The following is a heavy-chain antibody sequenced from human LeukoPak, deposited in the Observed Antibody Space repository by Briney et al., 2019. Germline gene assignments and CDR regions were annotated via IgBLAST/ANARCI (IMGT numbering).Heavy chain of an antibody. J-gene: IGHJ6*04. CDR2: ISSSGSTI. CDR1: GFTFRSYE. V-gene: IGHV3-48*03. CDR3: AREENIVVVPAAKYYYYGMDV. Sequence: GGSLRLSCAASGFTFRSYEMNWVRQAPGKGLEWVSYISSSGSTIYYADSVKGRFTISRDNAKNSLYLQMNSLRAEDTAVYYCAREENIVVVPAAKYYYYGMDVWGKGTTVTVSS. D-gene: IGHD2-2*01.